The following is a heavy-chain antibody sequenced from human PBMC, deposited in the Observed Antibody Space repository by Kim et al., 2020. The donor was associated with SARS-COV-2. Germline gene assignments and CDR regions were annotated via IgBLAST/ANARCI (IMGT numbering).Heavy chain of an antibody. V-gene: IGHV1-2*06. J-gene: IGHJ6*02. D-gene: IGHD2-21*01. Sequence: ASVKVSCKASGYTFTDYFIHWVRQTPGQGLEWMGRINSKSGGTDYAQKFQGRVVMTRDTSISTVYMELSRLQSVDTSVFYCAREAYLNRAIDVWGQGTSV. CDR1: GYTFTDYF. CDR3: AREAYLNRAIDV. CDR2: INSKSGGT.